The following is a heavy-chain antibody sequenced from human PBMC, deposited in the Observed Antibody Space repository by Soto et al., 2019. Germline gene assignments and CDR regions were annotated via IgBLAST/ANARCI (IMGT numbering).Heavy chain of an antibody. CDR3: AKPQRKQQLVDYFDY. D-gene: IGHD6-13*01. V-gene: IGHV3-23*01. CDR2: ISGGSGVTT. Sequence: EVQLLESGGDLVQPGGSLRLSCAASGFTFSDYVMSWVRQAPGKGLEWVSGISGGSGVTTYHADSVKGRFTISRDNSKNTVYLQMNSLRAEDTAVYYCAKPQRKQQLVDYFDYWGRGTRVTVSS. CDR1: GFTFSDYV. J-gene: IGHJ4*02.